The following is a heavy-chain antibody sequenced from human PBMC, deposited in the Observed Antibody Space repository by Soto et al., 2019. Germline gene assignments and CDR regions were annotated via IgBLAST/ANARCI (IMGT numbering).Heavy chain of an antibody. CDR1: GGSISSGGYY. J-gene: IGHJ4*02. Sequence: SETLSLTCTVSGGSISSGGYYWSWIRQHPGKGLEWIGYIYYSGSTYYNPSLKSRVTISVDTSKNQFSLKLSSVTAADTAVYYCARILPYGIDYWGQGTLVTVSS. D-gene: IGHD3-10*01. V-gene: IGHV4-31*03. CDR3: ARILPYGIDY. CDR2: IYYSGST.